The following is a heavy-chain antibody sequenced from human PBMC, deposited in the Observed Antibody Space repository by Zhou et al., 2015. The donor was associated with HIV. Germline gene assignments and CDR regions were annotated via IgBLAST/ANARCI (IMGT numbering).Heavy chain of an antibody. CDR2: ISSSSSYI. V-gene: IGHV3-21*04. CDR3: ARVKRAYCGGDCYHWYFDL. CDR1: GFTFSSYS. D-gene: IGHD2-21*02. J-gene: IGHJ2*01. Sequence: EVQLVESGGGLVKPGGSLRLSCTASGFTFSSYSMNWVRQAPGKGLEWVSSISSSSSYIYYADSVKGRFTISRDNAKNSLYLQINSLRAEDTAVFYCARVKRAYCGGDCYHWYFDLWGLAPWSLSLQ.